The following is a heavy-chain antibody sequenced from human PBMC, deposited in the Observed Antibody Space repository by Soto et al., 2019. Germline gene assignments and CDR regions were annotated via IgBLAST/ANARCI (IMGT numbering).Heavy chain of an antibody. D-gene: IGHD1-26*01. Sequence: ETLSLTCTVSGGSISSYYWSWVRQAPGKGLEWVANIKEDGSEKNYVDSVKGRFTISRDNAKNSLFLQMNSLRAEDTAVYYCARMGSGTYYYYYATDVWGQGTTVTVSS. V-gene: IGHV3-7*01. CDR3: ARMGSGTYYYYYATDV. CDR1: GGSISSYY. J-gene: IGHJ6*02. CDR2: IKEDGSEK.